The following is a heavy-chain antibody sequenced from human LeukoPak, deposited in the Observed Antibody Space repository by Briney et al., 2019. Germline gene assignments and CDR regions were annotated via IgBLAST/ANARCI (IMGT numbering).Heavy chain of an antibody. CDR2: FDPEDGET. V-gene: IGHV1-24*01. D-gene: IGHD6-19*01. CDR3: ATVGHSSGWSFVGAFDI. J-gene: IGHJ3*02. Sequence: ASVKVSCKVSGYTLTELSMHWVRQAPGKGLEWMGGFDPEDGETIYAQKFQGRVTMTEDTSTDTAYMELSSLRSEDTAVYHCATVGHSSGWSFVGAFDIWGQGTMVTVSS. CDR1: GYTLTELS.